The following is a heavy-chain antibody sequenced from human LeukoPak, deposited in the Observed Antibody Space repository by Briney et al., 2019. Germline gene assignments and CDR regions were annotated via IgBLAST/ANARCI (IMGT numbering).Heavy chain of an antibody. Sequence: PSETLSLTCTVSGGSISSYYWSWIRQPPGKGLEWIGYIYCSGSTNYNPSLKSRVTISVDTSKNQFSLKLSSVTAADTAVYYCARDVVVVVPAAILRWFDPWGQGTLVTVSS. J-gene: IGHJ5*02. CDR1: GGSISSYY. CDR2: IYCSGST. V-gene: IGHV4-59*01. D-gene: IGHD2-2*01. CDR3: ARDVVVVVPAAILRWFDP.